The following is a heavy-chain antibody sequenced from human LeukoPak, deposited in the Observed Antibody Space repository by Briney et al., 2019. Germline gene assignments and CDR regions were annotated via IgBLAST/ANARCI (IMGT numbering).Heavy chain of an antibody. J-gene: IGHJ4*02. Sequence: SETLSLTCTVSGGTISSSSYYWGWIRQPPGKGLEWIGSIYYRGDTYYNPSLKSRVTISEDTSKNQFSLKLRYVTAADTAVDYCARYGYRDPLFDHWGQGTLVTVSS. D-gene: IGHD5-24*01. CDR1: GGTISSSSYY. CDR2: IYYRGDT. CDR3: ARYGYRDPLFDH. V-gene: IGHV4-39*01.